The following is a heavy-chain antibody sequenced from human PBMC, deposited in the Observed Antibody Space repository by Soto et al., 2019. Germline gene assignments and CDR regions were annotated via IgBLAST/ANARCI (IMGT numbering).Heavy chain of an antibody. Sequence: EVQLVESGGDLVQPGGSLSLSYAASGFTFSSSWMHWVRQAPGKGLVWVSRINTEGTRTGYADSVKGRFTISRDNAKNTLYLQMHSLGAEDTAVYYCAGALGRGHGTDFWGQGTLVTVSS. CDR3: AGALGRGHGTDF. J-gene: IGHJ4*02. V-gene: IGHV3-74*01. D-gene: IGHD1-1*01. CDR2: INTEGTRT. CDR1: GFTFSSSW.